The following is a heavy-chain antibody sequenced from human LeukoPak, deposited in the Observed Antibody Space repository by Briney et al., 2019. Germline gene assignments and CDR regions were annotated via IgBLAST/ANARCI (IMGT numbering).Heavy chain of an antibody. D-gene: IGHD6-13*01. CDR1: GFTFSSDS. V-gene: IGHV3-21*01. Sequence: GGSLRLSCAASGFTFSSDSMNWVRQAPGKGLEWVSSISSGSTYIYYADSVKGRFTISRDNAKNSLYLQMNSLRAEDTAAYYCARDRESWYSVSRTFDIWGQGTMVTVSS. CDR2: ISSGSTYI. J-gene: IGHJ3*02. CDR3: ARDRESWYSVSRTFDI.